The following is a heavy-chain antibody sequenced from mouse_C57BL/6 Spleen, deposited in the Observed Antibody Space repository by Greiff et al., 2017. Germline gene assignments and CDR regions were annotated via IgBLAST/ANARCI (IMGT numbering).Heavy chain of an antibody. J-gene: IGHJ2*01. CDR2: IDPSDSYT. CDR1: GYTFTSYW. V-gene: IGHV1-50*01. CDR3: ARWDY. Sequence: VQLQQSGAELVKPGASVKLSCKASGYTFTSYWMQWVKQRPGQGLEWIGEIDPSDSYTNYNQKFKGKATLTVDTSSSTAYMQLSSLTSEDSAVYYCARWDYWGQGTTRTVSS.